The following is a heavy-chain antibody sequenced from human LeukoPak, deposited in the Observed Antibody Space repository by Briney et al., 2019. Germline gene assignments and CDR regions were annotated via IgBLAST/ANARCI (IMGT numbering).Heavy chain of an antibody. CDR2: ITDGGGDT. J-gene: IGHJ4*02. CDR1: GLTFKNYA. CDR3: AKGSRGSRPYYFDF. V-gene: IGHV3-23*01. Sequence: PGESLRLSCAASGLTFKNYAMSWVRQAPGKGLEWVSAITDGGGDTYHADSVKGRFTISRDNSKNTLYLRMNSLRVEDSAVYYCAKGSRGSRPYYFDFWGQGTLVTVPS. D-gene: IGHD3-10*01.